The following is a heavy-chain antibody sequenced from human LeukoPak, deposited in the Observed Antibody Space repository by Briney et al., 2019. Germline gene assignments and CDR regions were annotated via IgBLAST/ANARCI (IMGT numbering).Heavy chain of an antibody. CDR1: GGTFSSYA. Sequence: SVKVSCKASGGTFSSYAISWVRQAPGQGLEWMGRIIPIFGIANYAQKFQGRVTITADKSTSTAYMELSSLGSEDTAVYYCARDFRGELPDYWGQGTLVTVSS. D-gene: IGHD1-26*01. V-gene: IGHV1-69*04. J-gene: IGHJ4*02. CDR3: ARDFRGELPDY. CDR2: IIPIFGIA.